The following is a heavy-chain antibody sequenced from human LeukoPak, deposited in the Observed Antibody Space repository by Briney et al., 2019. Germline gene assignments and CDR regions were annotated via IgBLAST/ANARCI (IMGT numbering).Heavy chain of an antibody. CDR3: ARVRWLQSVFDY. D-gene: IGHD5-24*01. CDR1: GGTFSSYA. CDR2: IIPIFGTA. Sequence: SVKVSCKASGGTFSSYAISWVRQAPGQGLEWMGGIIPIFGTANYAQKFQGRVTITTDESTSTAYMELSSLRSEDTAVYYCARVRWLQSVFDYWGQGALVTVSS. J-gene: IGHJ4*02. V-gene: IGHV1-69*05.